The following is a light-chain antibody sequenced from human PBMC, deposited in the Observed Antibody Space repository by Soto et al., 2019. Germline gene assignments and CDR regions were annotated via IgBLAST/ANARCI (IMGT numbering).Light chain of an antibody. V-gene: IGKV1-27*01. Sequence: DIQMTQSPSSLSASVGDRVIITCRASRGISNYLAWYQQKPGKVPKLLIYAASTLQSGVPSRFSGSVSGTDFTLTISSLKPEDVATYYCQQYNSASLTFGGGTKVEIK. CDR3: QQYNSASLT. CDR1: RGISNY. J-gene: IGKJ4*01. CDR2: AAS.